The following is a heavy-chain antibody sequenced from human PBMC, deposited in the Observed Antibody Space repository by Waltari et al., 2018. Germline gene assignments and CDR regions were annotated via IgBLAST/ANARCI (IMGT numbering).Heavy chain of an antibody. D-gene: IGHD6-6*01. V-gene: IGHV1-69*01. Sequence: QVQLVQSGAEVKKPGSSVKVSCKASGGTFSSYAISWVRQATGQGLEWMGGIIPIFGTANYAQKFQGRVTITADESTSTAYMELSSLRSEDTAVYYCARVRIAARPPYYYYGMDVWGQGTTVTVSS. CDR1: GGTFSSYA. CDR3: ARVRIAARPPYYYYGMDV. J-gene: IGHJ6*02. CDR2: IIPIFGTA.